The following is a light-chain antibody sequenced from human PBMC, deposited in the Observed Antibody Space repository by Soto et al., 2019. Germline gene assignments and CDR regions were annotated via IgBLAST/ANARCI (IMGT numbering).Light chain of an antibody. Sequence: DIVMTQSPLSLPVTPGEPASVSCRSSQSLLHSNGYNYLDWYLQKPGHPPQLLIYLGSNRASGVPDRFSGSGSGTDFTLKISRVEAEDVGVYYCLQTLRIPHTFGQGTKVEIK. V-gene: IGKV2-28*01. CDR3: LQTLRIPHT. CDR2: LGS. CDR1: QSLLHSNGYNY. J-gene: IGKJ1*01.